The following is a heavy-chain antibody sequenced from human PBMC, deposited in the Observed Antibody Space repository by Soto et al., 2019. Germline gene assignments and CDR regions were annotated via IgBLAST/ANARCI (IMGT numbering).Heavy chain of an antibody. CDR1: GGSISSGDYY. J-gene: IGHJ6*02. D-gene: IGHD2-21*01. V-gene: IGHV4-61*08. CDR2: INYSGST. Sequence: NPSETLSLTCTVSGGSISSGDYYWSWNRQPPGKGLEWIGYINYSGSTNCNPSLKSRVTISLDTSKNQFSLNLRSVTAADTAIYYCARDRDGYNPLDVWGQGTTVTVSS. CDR3: ARDRDGYNPLDV.